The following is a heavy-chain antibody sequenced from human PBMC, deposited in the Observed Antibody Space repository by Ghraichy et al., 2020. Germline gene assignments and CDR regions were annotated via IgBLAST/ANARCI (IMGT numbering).Heavy chain of an antibody. J-gene: IGHJ6*02. V-gene: IGHV4-31*03. D-gene: IGHD6-13*01. CDR1: GGSISSGGYY. CDR3: ARDQYSSSWHPPGHTGGMDV. Sequence: SETLSLTCTVSGGSISSGGYYWSWIRQHPGKGLEWIGYIYYSGSTYYNPSLKSRVTISVDTSKNQFSLKLSSVTAADTAVYYCARDQYSSSWHPPGHTGGMDVWGQGTTVTVSS. CDR2: IYYSGST.